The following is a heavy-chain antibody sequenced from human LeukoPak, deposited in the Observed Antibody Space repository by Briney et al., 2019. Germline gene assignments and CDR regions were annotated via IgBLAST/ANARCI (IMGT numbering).Heavy chain of an antibody. J-gene: IGHJ4*02. Sequence: GGSLRLSCAASGFSFSIYVMSWVRQAPGKGLEWVSTISGGTSGTHYADSVRGRFTISRDNARNTLYLQMDSLRAEDTGVYYCAKDFTGYSDIWGQGTLVTVSS. CDR1: GFSFSIYV. V-gene: IGHV3-23*01. D-gene: IGHD5-12*01. CDR3: AKDFTGYSDI. CDR2: ISGGTSGT.